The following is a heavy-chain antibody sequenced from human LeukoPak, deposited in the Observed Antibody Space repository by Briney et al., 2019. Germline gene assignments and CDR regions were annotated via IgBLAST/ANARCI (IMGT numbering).Heavy chain of an antibody. CDR1: WFTLFSSA. Sequence: GGAPRLSFGAPWFTLFSSALSWGPQAPGEGVEWVSAISGCGGSTYYADSVKGRFAISRDNSKNTLYLQMNSLRAEDTAVYYCAKDSRYCSGGSCNNWFDPWGQGTLVTVSS. CDR3: AKDSRYCSGGSCNNWFDP. J-gene: IGHJ5*02. D-gene: IGHD2-15*01. V-gene: IGHV3-23*01. CDR2: ISGCGGST.